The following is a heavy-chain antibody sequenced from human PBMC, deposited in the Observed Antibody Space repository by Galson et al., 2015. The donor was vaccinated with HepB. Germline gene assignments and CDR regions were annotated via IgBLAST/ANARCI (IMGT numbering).Heavy chain of an antibody. CDR3: ARDLLTYPATHEQVRDGGSYGGFDY. Sequence: SVKVSCKASGYTFTSYDINWVRQATGQGLEWMGWISAYNGNTNYAQKLQGRVTMTTDTSTSTAYMELRSLRSDDTAVYYCARDLLTYPATHEQVRDGGSYGGFDYWGQGTLVTVSS. D-gene: IGHD1-26*01. V-gene: IGHV1-18*01. CDR2: ISAYNGNT. CDR1: GYTFTSYD. J-gene: IGHJ4*02.